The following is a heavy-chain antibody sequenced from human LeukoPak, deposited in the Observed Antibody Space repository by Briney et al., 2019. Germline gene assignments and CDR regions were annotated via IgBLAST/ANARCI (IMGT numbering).Heavy chain of an antibody. CDR3: ARGYSSGWYDLDY. Sequence: GGSLRLSRAASGFTFSSYAMHWVRQAPGKGLEWVAVISYDGSNKYYADSVKGRFTISRDNSKNTLYLQMNSLRAEDTAVYYCARGYSSGWYDLDYWGQGTLVTVSS. J-gene: IGHJ4*02. CDR2: ISYDGSNK. V-gene: IGHV3-30-3*01. CDR1: GFTFSSYA. D-gene: IGHD6-19*01.